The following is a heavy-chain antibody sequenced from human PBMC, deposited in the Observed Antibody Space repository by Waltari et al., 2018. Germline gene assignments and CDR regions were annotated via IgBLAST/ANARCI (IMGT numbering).Heavy chain of an antibody. CDR3: ARDLSCSGGSCYSNGMDV. CDR2: IYYSGST. V-gene: IGHV4-59*01. J-gene: IGHJ6*02. Sequence: QVQLQESGPGLVKPSETLSLTCTVSGGSISSYYWSWIRQPPGKGLEWIGYIYYSGSTNYNPSLKSRVTISVDTSKNQFSLKLSSVTAADTAVYYCARDLSCSGGSCYSNGMDVWGQGTLVTVSS. CDR1: GGSISSYY. D-gene: IGHD2-15*01.